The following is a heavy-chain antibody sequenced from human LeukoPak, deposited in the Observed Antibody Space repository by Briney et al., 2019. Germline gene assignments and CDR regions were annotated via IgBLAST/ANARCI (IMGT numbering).Heavy chain of an antibody. J-gene: IGHJ2*01. D-gene: IGHD3-22*01. CDR1: GFTFSSYG. CDR2: LWFGGSNT. V-gene: IGHV3-33*06. Sequence: GRSLRLSCAASGFTFSSYGMHWVRQAPGMGLEGVAVLWFGGSNTYDADSVKGRFTISRDNSKDTLYLQMNSLRAEDTAVYYCAKDPYYYDSSDYLRDVRGYFDLWGRGTLVTVSS. CDR3: AKDPYYYDSSDYLRDVRGYFDL.